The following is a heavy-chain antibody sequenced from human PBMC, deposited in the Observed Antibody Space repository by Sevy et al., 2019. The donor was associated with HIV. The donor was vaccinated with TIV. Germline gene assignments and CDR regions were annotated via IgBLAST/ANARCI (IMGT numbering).Heavy chain of an antibody. CDR2: INSDGSST. CDR1: GFTFSSYW. V-gene: IGHV3-74*01. Sequence: QAGGSLRLSCAASGFTFSSYWMHWVRQAPGKGLVWVSRINSDGSSTSYADSVKGRFTISRDNAKNTLYLQMNSLRAEDTAVYYCARDPIEYSSSSGLLDAFDIWGQGTMVTVSS. D-gene: IGHD6-6*01. CDR3: ARDPIEYSSSSGLLDAFDI. J-gene: IGHJ3*02.